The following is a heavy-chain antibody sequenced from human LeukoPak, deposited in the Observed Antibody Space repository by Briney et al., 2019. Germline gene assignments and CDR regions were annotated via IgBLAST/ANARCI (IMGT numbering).Heavy chain of an antibody. V-gene: IGHV4-59*01. Sequence: SETLSLTCTVSGGSISSYYWSWIRQPPGKGLEWIGYIYNSGSTNYNPSLKSRVTISVDTSKNQFSLKLSSVTAADTAVYYCAREGSSATGTTGDYFDYWGQGTLVTVSS. J-gene: IGHJ4*02. D-gene: IGHD1-1*01. CDR1: GGSISSYY. CDR3: AREGSSATGTTGDYFDY. CDR2: IYNSGST.